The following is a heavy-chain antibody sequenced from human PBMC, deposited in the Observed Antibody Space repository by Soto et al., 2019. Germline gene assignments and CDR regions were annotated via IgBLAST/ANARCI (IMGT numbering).Heavy chain of an antibody. CDR3: VRARGTTDMCYTHHFDV. CDR1: GYTFSSYG. Sequence: ASVKVSCKSSGYTFSSYGVSWVRQAPGQGLEWLGWISAHTGNTKQAQKFEDRVTLTTEASTTTAYMELRSVRSDDTAVYYCVRARGTTDMCYTHHFDVWGQGTTVTVSS. D-gene: IGHD3-16*02. V-gene: IGHV1-18*04. CDR2: ISAHTGNT. J-gene: IGHJ6*02.